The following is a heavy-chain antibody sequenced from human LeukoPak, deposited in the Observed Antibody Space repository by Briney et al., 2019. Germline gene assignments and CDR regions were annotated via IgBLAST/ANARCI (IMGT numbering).Heavy chain of an antibody. J-gene: IGHJ4*02. CDR3: VRRYCSGGSCYRRQTYFDY. CDR2: VYPADSDI. Sequence: GESLKISCKASGYSFTNYWIGWVRQMPGKGLEWMGVVYPADSDIRYSPSFRGQVAISADKSINAAHLQWSSLKASDTAMYYCVRRYCSGGSCYRRQTYFDYWGQGTLVTVSS. CDR1: GYSFTNYW. V-gene: IGHV5-51*01. D-gene: IGHD2-15*01.